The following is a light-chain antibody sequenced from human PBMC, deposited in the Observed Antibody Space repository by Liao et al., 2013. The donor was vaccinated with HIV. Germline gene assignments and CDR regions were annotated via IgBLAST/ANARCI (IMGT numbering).Light chain of an antibody. J-gene: IGLJ2*01. V-gene: IGLV3-1*01. Sequence: SYELTQPPSVSVSPGQTASITCSGDKLGDKYACWYQQKPGQSPVLVIYQDSKRPSGIPERFSGSNSGNTATLTISGTQAMDEADYYCQAWDSSPSVVFGGRDQADRP. CDR1: KLGDKY. CDR3: QAWDSSPSVV. CDR2: QDS.